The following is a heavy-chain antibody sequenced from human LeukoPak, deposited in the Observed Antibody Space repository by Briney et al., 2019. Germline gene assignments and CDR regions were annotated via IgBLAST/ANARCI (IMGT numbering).Heavy chain of an antibody. J-gene: IGHJ6*04. V-gene: IGHV3-21*01. CDR3: ARGRRAAAGFYYYGMDV. CDR2: ISSSYI. Sequence: PGGSLRLSCAASGFTFSSYSMNWVRQAPGKGLEWVSSISSSYIYYADSVKGRFTISRDNAKNSLYLQMNSLRAEDTAVYYCARGRRAAAGFYYYGMDVWGKETTVTVSS. CDR1: GFTFSSYS. D-gene: IGHD6-13*01.